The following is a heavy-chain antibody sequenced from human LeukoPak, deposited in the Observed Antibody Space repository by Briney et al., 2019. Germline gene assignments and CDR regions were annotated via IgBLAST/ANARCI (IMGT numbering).Heavy chain of an antibody. J-gene: IGHJ3*02. V-gene: IGHV3-33*01. CDR1: GFTFSSYG. CDR2: IWYDGSNK. D-gene: IGHD2-15*01. Sequence: GRSLRLSCAASGFTFSSYGMHWVRQAPGKGLEWVAVIWYDGSNKYYADSVKGRFTISRDNSKNTLYLQMNSLRAEDTAVCYCARGGAATDAFDIWGQGTMVTVSS. CDR3: ARGGAATDAFDI.